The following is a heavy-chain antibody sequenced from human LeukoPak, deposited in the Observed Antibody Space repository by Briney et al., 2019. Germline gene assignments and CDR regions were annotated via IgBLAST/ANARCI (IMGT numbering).Heavy chain of an antibody. CDR3: AKDLGRKAVWGNYRWSAPDY. J-gene: IGHJ4*02. Sequence: GGSLRLSCAASGFTFSSYAMHWVRQAPGKGLEWVAVISYDGSNKYYADSVKGRFTISRDNSKNTLYLQMNSLRAEDTADCAKDLGRKAVWGNYRWSAPDYWGQGTLVTVSS. V-gene: IGHV3-30*04. CDR1: GFTFSSYA. CDR2: ISYDGSNK. D-gene: IGHD3-16*02.